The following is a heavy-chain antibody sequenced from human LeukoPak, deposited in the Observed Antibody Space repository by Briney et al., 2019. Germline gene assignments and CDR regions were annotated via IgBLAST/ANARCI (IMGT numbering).Heavy chain of an antibody. D-gene: IGHD6-6*01. CDR3: AREGPLFVLDY. J-gene: IGHJ4*02. CDR1: GYRFTSYD. CDR2: MTPSSGSA. Sequence: GASVKVSCKPSGYRFTSYDISWARQAPGQGLQWMGRMTPSSGSAEYAQRFQGRVTLTRDTASGTAYLELRSLSADDTAIYYCAREGPLFVLDYWGQGTRVAVSS. V-gene: IGHV1-8*01.